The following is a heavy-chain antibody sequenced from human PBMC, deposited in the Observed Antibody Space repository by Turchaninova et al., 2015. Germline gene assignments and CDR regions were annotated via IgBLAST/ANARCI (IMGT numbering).Heavy chain of an antibody. V-gene: IGHV3-53*02. J-gene: IGHJ4*02. CDR1: GFTVSSND. CDR3: ASELDY. Sequence: VELVETWGGSRQPVGSVRLFCAAYGFTVSSNDMGWVRQAPGKGLEWVSVIYSGGSTYYADSVKGRFTISRDNSKNTLYLQMNSLRAEDTAVYYCASELDYWGQGTLVTVSS. CDR2: IYSGGST.